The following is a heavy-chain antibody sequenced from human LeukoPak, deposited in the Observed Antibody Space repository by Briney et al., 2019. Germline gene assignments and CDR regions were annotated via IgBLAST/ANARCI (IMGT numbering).Heavy chain of an antibody. V-gene: IGHV6-1*01. CDR2: TYYRSKWYN. J-gene: IGHJ5*02. D-gene: IGHD6-6*01. Sequence: SQTLSLTCAISGDSVSSNSAAWNWIRQSPSRGLEWLGRTYYRSKWYNDYAVSVKSRITISPDTSKNQFSLQLNSVTPEDTAVYYCARGTIAARAGWFDPWGQGTLVTVSS. CDR3: ARGTIAARAGWFDP. CDR1: GDSVSSNSAA.